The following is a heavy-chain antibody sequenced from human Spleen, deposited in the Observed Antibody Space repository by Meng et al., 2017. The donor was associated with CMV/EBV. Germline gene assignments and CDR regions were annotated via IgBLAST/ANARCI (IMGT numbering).Heavy chain of an antibody. V-gene: IGHV3-30*04. CDR3: ARDRYYDSSGYYSYYYYGMDV. J-gene: IGHJ6*02. Sequence: GGSLRLSCAASGFTFSSYAMHWVRQAPGKGLEWVAVISYDGSNKYYADSVKGRFTISRDNSKNTLYLQMNSLRAEDTAVYYCARDRYYDSSGYYSYYYYGMDVWGQGTTVTVSS. CDR2: ISYDGSNK. CDR1: GFTFSSYA. D-gene: IGHD3-22*01.